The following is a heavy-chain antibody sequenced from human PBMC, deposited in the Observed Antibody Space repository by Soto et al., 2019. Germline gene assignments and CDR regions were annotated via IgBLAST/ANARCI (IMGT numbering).Heavy chain of an antibody. CDR1: GGSISSYY. CDR2: IYYSGST. V-gene: IGHV4-59*01. J-gene: IGHJ4*02. Sequence: SETLSLTCTVSGGSISSYYGSWIRQPPGKGLEWIGYIYYSGSTNYNPSLKSRVTISVDTSKNQFSLKLSSVTAADTAVYYCARGVNTGTLDYWGQGTLVTVSS. CDR3: ARGVNTGTLDY. D-gene: IGHD1-7*01.